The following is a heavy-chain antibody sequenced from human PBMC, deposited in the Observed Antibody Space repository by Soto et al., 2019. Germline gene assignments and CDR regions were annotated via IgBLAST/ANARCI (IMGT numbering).Heavy chain of an antibody. V-gene: IGHV4-59*01. CDR2: IYYSGST. J-gene: IGHJ3*02. Sequence: SETLSLTCTVSGGSISSYYWSWIRQPPGKGLEWIGYIYYSGSTNYNPSLKSRVTISVDTSKNQFSLKLSSVTAADTAVYYCARQLLNSYGYSDAFDIWGQGTMVTVS. CDR3: ARQLLNSYGYSDAFDI. D-gene: IGHD5-18*01. CDR1: GGSISSYY.